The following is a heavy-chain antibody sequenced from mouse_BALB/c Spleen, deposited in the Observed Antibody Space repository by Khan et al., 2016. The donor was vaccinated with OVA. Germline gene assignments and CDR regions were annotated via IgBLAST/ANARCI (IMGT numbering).Heavy chain of an antibody. CDR2: ILPGSGST. CDR3: ARGIRPDWYFDV. V-gene: IGHV1-9*01. Sequence: QVQLQQSGAELMKPGASVKISCKATGYTFSSYWIEWVKQRPGHGLEWIGEILPGSGSTRYNEKLKGKATFTADTSSNTAYMQLSSLTAEDSVVYYCARGIRPDWYFDVWGAGTAVTVSS. D-gene: IGHD2-12*01. J-gene: IGHJ1*01. CDR1: GYTFSSYW.